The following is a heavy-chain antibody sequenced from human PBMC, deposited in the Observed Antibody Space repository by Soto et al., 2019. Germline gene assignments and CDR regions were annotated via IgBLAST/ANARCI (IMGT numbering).Heavy chain of an antibody. CDR3: ARVGYGDYGRGYYFDF. Sequence: SETLSLTCSVSGASIRDGDYYWSWLRQPPGKGPEWIGIIDYTGGTHYNPTLTGPVSMSVDTSANQFPLKVNFVTAADSAVYYCARVGYGDYGRGYYFDFWGPGILVTVSS. V-gene: IGHV4-30-4*01. CDR2: IDYTGGT. CDR1: GASIRDGDYY. D-gene: IGHD4-17*01. J-gene: IGHJ4*02.